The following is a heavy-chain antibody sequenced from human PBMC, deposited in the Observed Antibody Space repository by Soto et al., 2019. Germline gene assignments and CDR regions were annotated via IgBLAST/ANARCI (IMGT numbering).Heavy chain of an antibody. Sequence: EVQLVESGGRLVQPGGSLRLSCAASGFTVSSSYMSWVRQAPGKGLEWVSVIYSGGSTYYADSVKGRFSIARDNSKNTLYLQMNSLRADDTAVYYSALYISSWYRDIGHWGQGTLVTVSS. V-gene: IGHV3-66*01. CDR3: ALYISSWYRDIGH. D-gene: IGHD6-13*01. CDR2: IYSGGST. J-gene: IGHJ4*02. CDR1: GFTVSSSY.